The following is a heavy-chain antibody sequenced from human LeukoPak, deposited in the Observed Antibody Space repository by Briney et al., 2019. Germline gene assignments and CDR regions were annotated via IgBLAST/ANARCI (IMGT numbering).Heavy chain of an antibody. V-gene: IGHV3-23*01. CDR1: GFTFSSYV. CDR2: ISGSGGST. CDR3: AKPDSSGWLFTGEYYFDY. J-gene: IGHJ4*02. Sequence: PGGSLRLSCAASGFTFSSYVMSWVRQAPGKGLEWVSAISGSGGSTYYAASVKGGFTISSDNSNNTLYLQMNSLRAEDTAVYYCAKPDSSGWLFTGEYYFDYWGQGALVTVS. D-gene: IGHD6-19*01.